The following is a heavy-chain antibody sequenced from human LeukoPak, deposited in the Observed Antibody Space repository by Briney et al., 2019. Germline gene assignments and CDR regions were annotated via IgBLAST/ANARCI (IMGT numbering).Heavy chain of an antibody. CDR1: GGTFSSYA. CDR3: ARDGGVYYYDSSGYYDY. Sequence: SVKVSCKASGGTFSSYAISWVRQAPGQGLEWMGGIIPIFGTANYAQKFQGRVTITADESTSTAYMELSSLRSEDTAVYYCARDGGVYYYDSSGYYDYWGQGTLVAVSS. CDR2: IIPIFGTA. D-gene: IGHD3-22*01. J-gene: IGHJ4*02. V-gene: IGHV1-69*13.